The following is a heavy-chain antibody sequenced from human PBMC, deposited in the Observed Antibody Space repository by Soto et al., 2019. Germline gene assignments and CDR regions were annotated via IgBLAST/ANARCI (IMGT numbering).Heavy chain of an antibody. Sequence: QTGGSLRLSCAAPGFTFSNHYIDWVRQAPGKGLEWVGRARNKANSYTTEYAASVKGRFTISRDDSKNSAYLQMNSLKTEDTAVYYCARVRAGSVGWFDPWGQGTLVTVSS. D-gene: IGHD6-19*01. CDR3: ARVRAGSVGWFDP. J-gene: IGHJ5*02. V-gene: IGHV3-72*01. CDR2: ARNKANSYTT. CDR1: GFTFSNHY.